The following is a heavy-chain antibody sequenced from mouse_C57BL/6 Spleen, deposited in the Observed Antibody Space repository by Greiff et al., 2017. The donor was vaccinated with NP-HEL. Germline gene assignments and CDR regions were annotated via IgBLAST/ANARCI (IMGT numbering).Heavy chain of an antibody. CDR2: IDPSDSET. J-gene: IGHJ3*01. CDR1: GYTFTSYW. V-gene: IGHV1-52*01. CDR3: ARSPRGSGYVVAWFAY. Sequence: QVQLQQPGAELVRPGSSVKLSCKASGYTFTSYWMHWVKQRPIQGLEWIGNIDPSDSETHYNQKFKDKATLTVDKSSSTAYMQLSSLTSEDSAGYYCARSPRGSGYVVAWFAYWGQGTLVTVSA. D-gene: IGHD3-2*02.